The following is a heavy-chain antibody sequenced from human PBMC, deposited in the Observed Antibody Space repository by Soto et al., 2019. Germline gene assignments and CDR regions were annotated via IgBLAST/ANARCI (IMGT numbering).Heavy chain of an antibody. Sequence: LRLSCAASGFTFSGYGMHWVRQAPGKGLEWVAVISYDGSNKYYADSVKGRFTISRDNSKSTLYLQMNSLRAEDTAVYYCAKDALQWLVPAFDIWGQGTMVTVSS. CDR2: ISYDGSNK. D-gene: IGHD6-19*01. J-gene: IGHJ3*02. CDR1: GFTFSGYG. CDR3: AKDALQWLVPAFDI. V-gene: IGHV3-30*18.